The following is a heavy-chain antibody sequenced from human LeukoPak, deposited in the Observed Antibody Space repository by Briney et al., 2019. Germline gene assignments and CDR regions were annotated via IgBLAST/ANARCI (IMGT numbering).Heavy chain of an antibody. Sequence: SETLSLTCAVYGGSFSGYYWSWIRQPPGKGLEWIGEINHSGSTNYNPSLKSRVTILVDTSKNQFSLKLTSVTAADTAVYYCTREGYDRSGYYLDYWSQGILVTVSS. CDR3: TREGYDRSGYYLDY. CDR2: INHSGST. V-gene: IGHV4-34*01. CDR1: GGSFSGYY. D-gene: IGHD3-22*01. J-gene: IGHJ4*02.